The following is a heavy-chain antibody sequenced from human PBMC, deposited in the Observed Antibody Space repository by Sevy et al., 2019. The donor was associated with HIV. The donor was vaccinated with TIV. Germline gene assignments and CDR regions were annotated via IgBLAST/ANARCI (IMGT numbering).Heavy chain of an antibody. CDR2: ISSSSSYI. D-gene: IGHD3-16*02. J-gene: IGHJ4*02. Sequence: GGSLRLSCAASGFTFSSYSMNWVRQAPGKGLEWVSSISSSSSYIYYADSVKGRFTISRDNAKNSLYLQMNSLRAEDTAVYYCARDRDYVWGSYRQFDYWGQRTLVTVSS. CDR1: GFTFSSYS. CDR3: ARDRDYVWGSYRQFDY. V-gene: IGHV3-21*01.